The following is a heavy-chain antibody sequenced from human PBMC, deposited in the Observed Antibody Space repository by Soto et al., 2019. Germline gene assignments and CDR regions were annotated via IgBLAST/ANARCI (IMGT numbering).Heavy chain of an antibody. CDR3: ARVPTYYDFWSGSQGWFDP. Sequence: SVKVSCKASGGTFSSYTISWVRQAPGQGLEWMGRIIPILGIANYAQKFQGRVTITADKSTSTAYMELSSLRSEDTAVYYCARVPTYYDFWSGSQGWFDPWGQGTLVTVSS. V-gene: IGHV1-69*02. D-gene: IGHD3-3*01. CDR2: IIPILGIA. CDR1: GGTFSSYT. J-gene: IGHJ5*02.